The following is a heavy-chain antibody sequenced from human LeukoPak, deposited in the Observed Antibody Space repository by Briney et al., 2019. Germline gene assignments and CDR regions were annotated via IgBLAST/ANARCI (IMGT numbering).Heavy chain of an antibody. CDR2: ISGSGGST. CDR3: AKYPREIAVAGRFGY. Sequence: PGGSLRLSCAASGFTFSSYAMSWVRQAPGKGLEWVSAISGSGGSTYYADSVKGRFTISRDSSKNTLYLQMNSLRAEDTAVYYCAKYPREIAVAGRFGYWGRGTLVTVSS. V-gene: IGHV3-23*01. D-gene: IGHD6-19*01. CDR1: GFTFSSYA. J-gene: IGHJ4*02.